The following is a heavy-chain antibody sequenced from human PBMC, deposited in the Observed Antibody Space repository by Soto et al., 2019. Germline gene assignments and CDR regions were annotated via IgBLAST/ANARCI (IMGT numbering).Heavy chain of an antibody. CDR3: AREMATITYYYYGMDV. V-gene: IGHV3-30-3*01. Sequence: GGSLTLSCAASGFTFSSYAMHWVRQAPGKGLEWVAVISYDGSNKYYADSVKGRFTISRDNSKNTLYLQMNSLRAEDTAVYYCAREMATITYYYYGMDVWGQGTTVTVSS. D-gene: IGHD5-12*01. CDR1: GFTFSSYA. CDR2: ISYDGSNK. J-gene: IGHJ6*02.